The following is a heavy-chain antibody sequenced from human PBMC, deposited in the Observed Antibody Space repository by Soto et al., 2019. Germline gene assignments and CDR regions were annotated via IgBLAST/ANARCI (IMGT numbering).Heavy chain of an antibody. CDR1: GYTFARYY. Sequence: QVQLVQSGAEVKKPGASVKVSCQASGYTFARYYMHWVRQAPGQGLEWMEIISPSGESTTSAQKFQERVTMTRDTSTSTVHMELNSLRSDDTAVYYCARSHSYSTSWYDYWGQGTLVTVSS. CDR2: ISPSGEST. V-gene: IGHV1-46*01. J-gene: IGHJ4*02. D-gene: IGHD6-13*01. CDR3: ARSHSYSTSWYDY.